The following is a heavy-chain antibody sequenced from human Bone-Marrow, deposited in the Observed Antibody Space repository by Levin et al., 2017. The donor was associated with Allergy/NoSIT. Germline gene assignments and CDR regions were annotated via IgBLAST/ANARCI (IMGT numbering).Heavy chain of an antibody. Sequence: SETLSLTCTVSGDSMSRPHWWSWVRQPPGMGLAWIGEVFHSGTTNYNPSFKSRFSISVDKSKNQFSLKLSSVTVADTAVYYCATFRLRLGDYFDNWGQGILVTVSS. V-gene: IGHV4-4*02. D-gene: IGHD5-12*01. CDR2: VFHSGTT. CDR1: GDSMSRPHW. J-gene: IGHJ4*02. CDR3: ATFRLRLGDYFDN.